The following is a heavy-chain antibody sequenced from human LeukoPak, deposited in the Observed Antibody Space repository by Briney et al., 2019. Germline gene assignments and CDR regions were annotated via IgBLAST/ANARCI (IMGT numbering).Heavy chain of an antibody. CDR2: IYHSGST. Sequence: SETLSLTCTVSNFSIGRGYYWAWIRQPPGKGLEWIGSIYHSGSTYYNPSLKSRVTISLDTSRNQFSLKLTSVTAADTAVYYCAKSNGYGLVDIWGQGTMVTVSS. J-gene: IGHJ3*02. V-gene: IGHV4-38-2*02. CDR1: NFSIGRGYY. D-gene: IGHD3-10*01. CDR3: AKSNGYGLVDI.